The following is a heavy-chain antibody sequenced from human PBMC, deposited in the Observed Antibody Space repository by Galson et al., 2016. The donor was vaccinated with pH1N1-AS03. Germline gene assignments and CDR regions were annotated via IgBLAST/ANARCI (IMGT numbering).Heavy chain of an antibody. CDR3: ARSTHVNEGLDF. CDR1: GFSLSTGGVH. Sequence: PALVKPTQTLTLTCSFSGFSLSTGGVHVAWIRQPPGKALEWLALIFWDGETRYRPSLTSRLTITKDTSKNEVVPTMTNMDPVDTATHYCARSTHVNEGLDFWGQGTLVTVSS. CDR2: IFWDGET. V-gene: IGHV2-5*02. D-gene: IGHD2-8*01. J-gene: IGHJ4*02.